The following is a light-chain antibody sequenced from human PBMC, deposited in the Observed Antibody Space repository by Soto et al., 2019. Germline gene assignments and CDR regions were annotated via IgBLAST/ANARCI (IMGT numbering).Light chain of an antibody. CDR3: QKYNSAPLT. CDR2: ATS. V-gene: IGKV1-27*01. CDR1: QGIAPY. J-gene: IGKJ4*01. Sequence: DVQMTQSPSSLSAFVGDRVTITCRASQGIAPYLAWFQQKPGKVPKLLIYATSTLQSGVPSRFSGSGSGTDFTLTINSLQPEDVGTYYCQKYNSAPLTFRGGTKV.